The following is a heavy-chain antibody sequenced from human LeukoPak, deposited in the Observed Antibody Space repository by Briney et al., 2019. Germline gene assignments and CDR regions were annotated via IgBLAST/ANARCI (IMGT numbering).Heavy chain of an antibody. J-gene: IGHJ4*02. CDR2: IYYSGST. D-gene: IGHD3-16*01. CDR3: AGGEGGANSDY. V-gene: IGHV4-31*03. CDR1: GGSISSGGYY. Sequence: SETLSLTCTVSGGSISSGGYYWSWIRQHPGKGLEWIGYIYYSGSTYYNPSLRSRVTISVDTSKNQFSLKLSSVTAADTAVYYCAGGEGGANSDYWGQGTLVTVSS.